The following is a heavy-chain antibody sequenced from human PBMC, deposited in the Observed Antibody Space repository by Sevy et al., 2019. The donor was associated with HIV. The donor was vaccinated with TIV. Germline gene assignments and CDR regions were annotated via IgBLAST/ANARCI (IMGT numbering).Heavy chain of an antibody. CDR1: GFTFSTHA. J-gene: IGHJ4*02. D-gene: IGHD3-22*01. CDR3: ARDLGYESTGYLPLFDN. CDR2: ISYDGNIE. V-gene: IGHV3-30-3*01. Sequence: GGSLRLSCAASGFTFSTHAMHWVRQAPGKGLEWVAIISYDGNIEYYPDSVKGRFTISRDDFKNTLYLQMNSLRSEDTALYYGARDLGYESTGYLPLFDNWGQGTLVTVSS.